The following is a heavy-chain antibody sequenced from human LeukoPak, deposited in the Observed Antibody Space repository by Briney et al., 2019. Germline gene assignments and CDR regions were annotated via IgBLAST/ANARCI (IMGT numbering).Heavy chain of an antibody. CDR2: ISSSSSYI. J-gene: IGHJ3*02. CDR3: AREKSTVTTQAFDI. CDR1: GFILSNYN. V-gene: IGHV3-21*01. D-gene: IGHD4-11*01. Sequence: GGSLRLSCAASGFILSNYNMNWVRQAPGKGLEWVSSISSSSSYIDYADSVKGRFTIHRDNAKNSLYLQMNSLRAEDTAVYYCAREKSTVTTQAFDIWGQGTMVTVSS.